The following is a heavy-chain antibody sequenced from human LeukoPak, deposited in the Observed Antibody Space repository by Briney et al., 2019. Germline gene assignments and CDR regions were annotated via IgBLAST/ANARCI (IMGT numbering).Heavy chain of an antibody. CDR3: AGDLQLLTSLRGMDV. CDR2: INPNSGGT. D-gene: IGHD2-2*01. Sequence: ASVKVSCKASGYTFTGYYMHWVRQAPGQGLEWMGWINPNSGGTNYAQKFQGRVTMTRDTSISTAYMELSRLRSDDTAVYYCAGDLQLLTSLRGMDVWGQGTTVTVSS. J-gene: IGHJ6*02. CDR1: GYTFTGYY. V-gene: IGHV1-2*02.